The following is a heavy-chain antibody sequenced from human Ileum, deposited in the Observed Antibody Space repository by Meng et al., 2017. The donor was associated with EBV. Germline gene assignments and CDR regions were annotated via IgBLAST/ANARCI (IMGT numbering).Heavy chain of an antibody. CDR3: ASGRDYAWHS. Sequence: QVQQQEVGPGLVKPSGTLSLTCAVSGDSISSSNWWSWVRQPPGKGLEWIGEIYHSGSTNYNPSFKSRVTMSVDKSKNQISLNLSSVTAADTAVYYCASGRDYAWHSWGRGTLVTVSS. CDR1: GDSISSSNW. V-gene: IGHV4-4*02. D-gene: IGHD4-17*01. CDR2: IYHSGST. J-gene: IGHJ4*02.